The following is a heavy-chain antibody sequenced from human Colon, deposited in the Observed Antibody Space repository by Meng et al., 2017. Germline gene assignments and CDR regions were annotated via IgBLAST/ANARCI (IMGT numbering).Heavy chain of an antibody. CDR2: INPNSGGA. CDR1: AYTFAGYY. V-gene: IGHV1-2*06. CDR3: AREGLVGDLRYFDL. D-gene: IGHD3-16*01. Sequence: QVQLVQSGAEVKKPGGSVKVSCNASAYTFAGYYMHWVRQAPGQGLEWMGRINPNSGGANYAQKFQGRDTMTRDTSISTAYMELSRLRSDDTAVYYCAREGLVGDLRYFDLWGRGTLVTVSS. J-gene: IGHJ2*01.